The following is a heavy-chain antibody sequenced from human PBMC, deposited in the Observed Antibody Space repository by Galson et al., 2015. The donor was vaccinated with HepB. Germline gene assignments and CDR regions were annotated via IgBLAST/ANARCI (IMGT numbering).Heavy chain of an antibody. CDR3: AKEGGYSGSYYYYYYYMGV. CDR2: ISYDGSNK. V-gene: IGHV3-30*18. J-gene: IGHJ6*03. CDR1: GFTFSSYG. D-gene: IGHD1-26*01. Sequence: SLRLSCAASGFTFSSYGMHWVRQAPGKGLEWVAVISYDGSNKYYTDSVKGRFTISRDNSKNTLYLQRNSLRAEDTAVYYCAKEGGYSGSYYYYYYYMGVWGKGTTVTVSS.